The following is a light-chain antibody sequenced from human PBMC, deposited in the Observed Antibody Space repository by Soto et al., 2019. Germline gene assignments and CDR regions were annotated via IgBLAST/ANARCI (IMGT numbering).Light chain of an antibody. CDR2: DVF. J-gene: IGLJ3*02. CDR1: SSNVGAYNY. Sequence: QSALTQPASVSGSPGQSITISCTGTSSNVGAYNYVSWYQQHPGKAPKLMIYDVFNRPSGVSDRFSGSKSGNTASLTISGLQAEDEADYFCSSYTNFNSLFGGGTKLTVL. CDR3: SSYTNFNSL. V-gene: IGLV2-14*03.